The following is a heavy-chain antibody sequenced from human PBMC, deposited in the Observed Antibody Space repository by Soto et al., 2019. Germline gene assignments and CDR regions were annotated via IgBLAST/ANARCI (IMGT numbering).Heavy chain of an antibody. CDR2: INPNSGGT. CDR3: ARVNDFWSGTYFGMDV. D-gene: IGHD3-3*01. V-gene: IGHV1-2*04. Sequence: ASVKVSCKASGYTFTGYYMHWVRQAPGQGLEWMGWINPNSGGTNYAQKFQGWVTMTRDTSISTAYMELSRLRSDDTAVYYCARVNDFWSGTYFGMDVWGQGTTVTVSS. CDR1: GYTFTGYY. J-gene: IGHJ6*02.